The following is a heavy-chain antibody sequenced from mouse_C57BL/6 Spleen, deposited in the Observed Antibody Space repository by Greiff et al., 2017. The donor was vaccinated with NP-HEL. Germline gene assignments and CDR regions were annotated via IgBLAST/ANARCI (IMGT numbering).Heavy chain of an antibody. CDR1: GYTFTSYW. Sequence: QVQLQQPGAELVKPGASVKLSCKASGYTFTSYWMHWVKQRPGQGLEWIGMIHPNSGSTNYNERFTSKATLTVAKSSSTAYMQLSSLTSDVSAVYYCARFGDYDEEAGFAYWGQGTLVTVSA. CDR3: ARFGDYDEEAGFAY. D-gene: IGHD2-4*01. J-gene: IGHJ3*01. CDR2: IHPNSGST. V-gene: IGHV1-64*01.